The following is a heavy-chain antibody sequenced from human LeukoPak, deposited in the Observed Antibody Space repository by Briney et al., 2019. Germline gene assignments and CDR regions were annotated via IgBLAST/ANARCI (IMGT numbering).Heavy chain of an antibody. Sequence: ASVKVSCKASGYTFISYGISWVRQAPGQGLEWMGWISPYNGNIKYAKGLQGRVTMTTDPSTSTAYMELRSLRSEDTAVYYCATTSVEQWLGAGMDVWGKGTTVTVSS. CDR3: ATTSVEQWLGAGMDV. D-gene: IGHD6-19*01. V-gene: IGHV1-18*01. J-gene: IGHJ6*04. CDR2: ISPYNGNI. CDR1: GYTFISYG.